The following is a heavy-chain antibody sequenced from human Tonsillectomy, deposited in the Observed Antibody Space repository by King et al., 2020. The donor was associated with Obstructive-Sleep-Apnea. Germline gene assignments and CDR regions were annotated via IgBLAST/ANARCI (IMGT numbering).Heavy chain of an antibody. CDR3: AKDGGSGSYWGEYYFDY. CDR2: ISYDGSNK. V-gene: IGHV3-30*18. Sequence: VQLVESGGGVVQPGRSLRLSCAASGFTFSSYGMHWVRQAPGKGLEWVAVISYDGSNKYYADSVKGRFTISRDNSKNTLYLQMNSLRAEDTAVYYCAKDGGSGSYWGEYYFDYWGQGTLVTVSS. CDR1: GFTFSSYG. D-gene: IGHD1-26*01. J-gene: IGHJ4*02.